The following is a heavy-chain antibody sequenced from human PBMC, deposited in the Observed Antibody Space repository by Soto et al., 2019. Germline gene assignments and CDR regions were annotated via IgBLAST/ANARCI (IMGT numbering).Heavy chain of an antibody. D-gene: IGHD3-22*01. J-gene: IGHJ4*02. CDR1: GYSFTSYW. CDR3: ASLIYDSSGYYWAPYYFDY. CDR2: IDPSDSYT. V-gene: IGHV5-10-1*01. Sequence: PGESLKISCKGSGYSFTSYWISWVRQMPGKGLEWMGRIDPSDSYTNYSPSFQGHVTISADKSISTAYLQWSSLKASDTAMYYCASLIYDSSGYYWAPYYFDYWGQGTLVTVS.